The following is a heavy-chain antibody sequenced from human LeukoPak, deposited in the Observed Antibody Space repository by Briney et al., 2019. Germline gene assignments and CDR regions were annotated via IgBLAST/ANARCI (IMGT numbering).Heavy chain of an antibody. V-gene: IGHV3-53*01. D-gene: IGHD3-22*01. CDR2: IYSDGRT. Sequence: PGGSLRLSCAASGFTVSSNYMSWVRQAPGKGLEWVSVIYSDGRTYYADSVKGRFTISRDNSKNTLYLQMNSLRAEDTAVYYCARAPGGTQASSGYFDYWGQGTLVTVPS. J-gene: IGHJ4*02. CDR1: GFTVSSNY. CDR3: ARAPGGTQASSGYFDY.